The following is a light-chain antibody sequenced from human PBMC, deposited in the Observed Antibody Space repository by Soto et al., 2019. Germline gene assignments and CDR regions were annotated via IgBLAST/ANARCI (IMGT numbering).Light chain of an antibody. J-gene: IGKJ2*02. CDR2: GAS. CDR1: QSVSSSF. V-gene: IGKV3-20*01. Sequence: DIVLTQSPGTLSLSPGERATLSCRASQSVSSSFLAWYQQKAGQAPRLLIYGASSRATGIPDRFSGSGSGTDFTLTISRLEPEDFAVYYCQQYGSSPPGTFGQGTKVDIK. CDR3: QQYGSSPPGT.